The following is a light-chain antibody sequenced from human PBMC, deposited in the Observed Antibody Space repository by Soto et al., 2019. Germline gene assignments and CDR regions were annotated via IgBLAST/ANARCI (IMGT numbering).Light chain of an antibody. CDR2: DVT. Sequence: QSALTQPRSVSGSPGQSVTISCTGTSSDVGGYNYVSWYEQHPVKAPKLMIYDVTKRPSGVPDRFSGSKSGNTASLTISGLQAEDEADYYCCSYTTSSTLVFGGGTKLTVL. CDR3: CSYTTSSTLV. J-gene: IGLJ3*02. V-gene: IGLV2-11*01. CDR1: SSDVGGYNY.